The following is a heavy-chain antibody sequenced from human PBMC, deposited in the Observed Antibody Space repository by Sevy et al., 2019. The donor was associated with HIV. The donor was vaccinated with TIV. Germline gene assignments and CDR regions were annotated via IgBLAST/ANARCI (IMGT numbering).Heavy chain of an antibody. J-gene: IGHJ4*02. CDR1: GFTFSNYG. CDR2: IWYDGSNE. Sequence: GGSLRLSCAASGFTFSNYGMHWVRQAPGKGLEWVAVIWYDGSNEYYGGSVKGRFTISRDNSRNTLYLQVNSLRTEDTAVYYCAKAMDTWIQLWSLIDYWGQGTLVTVSS. CDR3: AKAMDTWIQLWSLIDY. D-gene: IGHD5-18*01. V-gene: IGHV3-30*02.